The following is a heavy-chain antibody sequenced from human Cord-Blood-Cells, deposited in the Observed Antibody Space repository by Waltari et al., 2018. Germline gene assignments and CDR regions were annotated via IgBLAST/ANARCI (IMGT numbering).Heavy chain of an antibody. CDR3: ARGGYSSSWYYFDY. Sequence: QVQLQESGPGLVKPSQTLSLTCTVSGGSISSGGYYWSWIRQHPGKGLEWIGYIYDSGSTCYNRSLKSRVTISVDTSKNQFSLKLSSVTAADTAVYYCARGGYSSSWYYFDYWGQGTLVTVSS. V-gene: IGHV4-31*03. CDR2: IYDSGST. CDR1: GGSISSGGYY. J-gene: IGHJ4*02. D-gene: IGHD6-13*01.